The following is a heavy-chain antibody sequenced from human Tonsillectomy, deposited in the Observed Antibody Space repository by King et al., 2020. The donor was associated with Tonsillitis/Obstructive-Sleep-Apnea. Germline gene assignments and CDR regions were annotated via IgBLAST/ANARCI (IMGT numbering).Heavy chain of an antibody. CDR3: VRGGFDY. Sequence: VQLVESGGGLIQPGGSLRLSCAASGFTVSGYFLTWVRQVPERGLEGVAVLYTGGTTFYADSVRGRFTISRDNSENTLYLQMNNLRVEDTAVYYCVRGGFDYWGQGTLVTVSS. D-gene: IGHD3-10*01. J-gene: IGHJ4*02. CDR1: GFTVSGYF. CDR2: LYTGGTT. V-gene: IGHV3-53*01.